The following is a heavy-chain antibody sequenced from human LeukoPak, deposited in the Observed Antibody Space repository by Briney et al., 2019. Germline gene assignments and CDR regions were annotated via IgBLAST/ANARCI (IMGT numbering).Heavy chain of an antibody. J-gene: IGHJ6*03. Sequence: ASVKVSCKASGYTFTSYDINWVRQATGQGLEWMGWMNPNSGNTGYAQKFQGRVTMTRNTSISTAYMELSSLRPEDTAVYYCARGVGYGSGANYYMDVWGKGTTVTISS. CDR3: ARGVGYGSGANYYMDV. CDR1: GYTFTSYD. CDR2: MNPNSGNT. D-gene: IGHD3-10*01. V-gene: IGHV1-8*01.